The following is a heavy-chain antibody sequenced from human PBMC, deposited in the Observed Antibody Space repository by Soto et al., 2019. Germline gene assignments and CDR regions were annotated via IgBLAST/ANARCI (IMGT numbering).Heavy chain of an antibody. CDR1: GGSISSGGYY. CDR3: ARGLTGSTYDPYFDY. J-gene: IGHJ4*02. CDR2: IYYSGST. V-gene: IGHV4-31*03. D-gene: IGHD1-7*01. Sequence: QVQLQESGPGLVKPSQTLSLTCTVSGGSISSGGYYWSWIRQHPGKGLEWIGYIYYSGSTYYNPSLKSRVTITVDTSKNKFSLKLSSVTAADTAVYYCARGLTGSTYDPYFDYWGQGTLVTVSS.